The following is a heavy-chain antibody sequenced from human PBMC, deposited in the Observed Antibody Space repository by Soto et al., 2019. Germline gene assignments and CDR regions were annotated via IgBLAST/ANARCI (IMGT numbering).Heavy chain of an antibody. V-gene: IGHV4-30-4*08. CDR2: IYYSGTT. CDR3: ASGSYGWFDP. D-gene: IGHD1-26*01. J-gene: IGHJ5*02. CDR1: GGSISSGGYY. Sequence: SETLSLTCTVSGGSISSGGYYWNWIRQHPGKGLEWIGYIYYSGTTYYNPSLKSRVTISVDTSKNQFSLKLSSVTAADTAVYYCASGSYGWFDPWGQGTLVTVSS.